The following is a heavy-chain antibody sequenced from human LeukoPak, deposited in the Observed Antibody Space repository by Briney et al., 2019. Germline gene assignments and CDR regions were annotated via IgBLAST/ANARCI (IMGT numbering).Heavy chain of an antibody. J-gene: IGHJ4*02. V-gene: IGHV1-46*01. Sequence: ASVKVSCKASGYTFTNYYMLWVRQAPGQGPEWMGIINPSGGSTTYAQKFQGRVTVTRDMSTSTVYMELSSLRSEDTAVYYCARKGANQVSDYWGQGTLVTVSS. D-gene: IGHD1-14*01. CDR1: GYTFTNYY. CDR2: INPSGGST. CDR3: ARKGANQVSDY.